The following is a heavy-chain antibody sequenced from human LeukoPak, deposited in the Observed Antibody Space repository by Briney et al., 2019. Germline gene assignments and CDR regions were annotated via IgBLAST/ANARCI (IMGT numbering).Heavy chain of an antibody. CDR2: IYPGDSDT. D-gene: IGHD3-3*01. CDR3: ARQNDFRLDY. Sequence: PGESLRLSCKGSGYTFSSHWIGWVRQMPGKGLEWMGIIYPGDSDTRYSPSLQGQVTISVDTSIGTAYLQWSSLKASDTAIYYCARQNDFRLDYWGQGTLVTVSS. J-gene: IGHJ4*02. V-gene: IGHV5-51*01. CDR1: GYTFSSHW.